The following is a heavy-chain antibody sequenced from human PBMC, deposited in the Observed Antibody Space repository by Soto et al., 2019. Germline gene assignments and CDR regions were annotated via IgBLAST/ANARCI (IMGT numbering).Heavy chain of an antibody. Sequence: SETLSHPCTVSGGTFKSGSYSWSWIRQPPGKGLEWIGYVYHTGRTSYNPSLKSRVSISMDTSKNQFSLNLDSVTAADTAVYFCARDFAYFDSWGQGTLVTVS. CDR1: GGTFKSGSYS. D-gene: IGHD3-3*01. J-gene: IGHJ4*02. V-gene: IGHV4-61*01. CDR3: ARDFAYFDS. CDR2: VYHTGRT.